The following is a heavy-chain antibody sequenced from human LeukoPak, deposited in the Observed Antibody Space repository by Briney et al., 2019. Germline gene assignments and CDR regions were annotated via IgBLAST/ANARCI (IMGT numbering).Heavy chain of an antibody. CDR2: ITGSGPYM. V-gene: IGHV3-21*06. Sequence: GGTLRLSCAASGFTFSSYGMSWVRQAPGKGLEWVSSITGSGPYMLYADSVKHRFTISRDNTKNLLYLEMNSLRAEDTAVYYCAKDGYYGSGSYSHYYYMDVWGKGTTVTISS. CDR1: GFTFSSYG. J-gene: IGHJ6*03. CDR3: AKDGYYGSGSYSHYYYMDV. D-gene: IGHD3-10*01.